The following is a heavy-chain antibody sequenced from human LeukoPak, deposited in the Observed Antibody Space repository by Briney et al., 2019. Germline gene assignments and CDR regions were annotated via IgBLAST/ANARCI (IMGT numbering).Heavy chain of an antibody. D-gene: IGHD2-15*01. CDR3: ARSRMVVAAPFDY. Sequence: PGGSLRLSCAASGFTFSSYAMSWVRQAPGKGLEWVSAISGSGGSTYYADSVKGRFTISRDSSKNTLYLQMNSLRAEDTAVYYCARSRMVVAAPFDYWGQGTLVTVSS. J-gene: IGHJ4*02. V-gene: IGHV3-23*01. CDR2: ISGSGGST. CDR1: GFTFSSYA.